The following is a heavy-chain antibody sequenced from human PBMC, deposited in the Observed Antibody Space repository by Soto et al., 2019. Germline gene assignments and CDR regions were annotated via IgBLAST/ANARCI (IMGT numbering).Heavy chain of an antibody. D-gene: IGHD4-17*01. J-gene: IGHJ6*02. CDR3: ARDKNYGGNSAGYYYGMDV. CDR2: IWYDGSNK. V-gene: IGHV3-33*01. Sequence: QVQLVESGGGVVQPGRSLRLSCAASGFTFSSYGMHWVRQAPGKGLEWVAVIWYDGSNKYYADSVKGRFTISRDNSKNTLYLQMNSLMAEDTAVYYCARDKNYGGNSAGYYYGMDVWGQGTTVTVSS. CDR1: GFTFSSYG.